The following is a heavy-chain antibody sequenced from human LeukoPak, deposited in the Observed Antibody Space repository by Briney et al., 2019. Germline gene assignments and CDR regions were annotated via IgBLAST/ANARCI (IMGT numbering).Heavy chain of an antibody. V-gene: IGHV4-30-2*01. CDR3: ARTIAAAVSGPRWFDR. Sequence: SETLSLTCAVSGGSISSGGYSWSWIRQPPGKGLEWIGYIYHSGSTYYNPSLKSRVNISVDRSKNLFSLKLSSVTAADTAVYYCARTIAAAVSGPRWFDRWGQGTLVTVSS. D-gene: IGHD6-13*01. J-gene: IGHJ5*02. CDR1: GGSISSGGYS. CDR2: IYHSGST.